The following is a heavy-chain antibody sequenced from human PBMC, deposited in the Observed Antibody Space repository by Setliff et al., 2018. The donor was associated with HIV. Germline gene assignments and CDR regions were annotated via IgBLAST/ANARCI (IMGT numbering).Heavy chain of an antibody. CDR3: ARLTTTYYYDSSAYYHPV. V-gene: IGHV4-34*01. J-gene: IGHJ4*02. CDR2: INHSGST. D-gene: IGHD3-22*01. CDR1: GGFISNHY. Sequence: SETLSLTCTISGGFISNHYWNWIRQPPGKGLEWIGEINHSGSTNYNPSLKSRVTISVDTSKNQFSLKLSSVTAADTAVFYCARLTTTYYYDSSAYYHPVWGQGTLVTVSS.